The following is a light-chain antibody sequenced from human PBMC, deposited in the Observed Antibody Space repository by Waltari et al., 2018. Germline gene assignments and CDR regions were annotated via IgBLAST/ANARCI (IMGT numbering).Light chain of an antibody. Sequence: EIVLTQSPGTLSLSPGERATPSCRASQSLSSSYLAWYQQKPGQAPRLLIYDASSRATGIPDRFSGRGSGTDFTLTISRLEPEDFAVYYCQQYGSSPRFTFGPGTKVDIK. V-gene: IGKV3-20*01. CDR1: QSLSSSY. CDR3: QQYGSSPRFT. J-gene: IGKJ3*01. CDR2: DAS.